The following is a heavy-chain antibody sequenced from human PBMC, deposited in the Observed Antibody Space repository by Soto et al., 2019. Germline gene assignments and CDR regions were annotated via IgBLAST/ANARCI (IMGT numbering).Heavy chain of an antibody. J-gene: IGHJ4*02. CDR2: IWYDGSNK. Sequence: GGSLRLSCAASGFTFSSYGMHWVRQAPGKGLEWVAVIWYDGSNKYYAEAVKGRFTISRDNSKNTLYLQMNSLRAEDTSVYYCARDDSSGYYTYWGQGTLVTVSS. CDR1: GFTFSSYG. CDR3: ARDDSSGYYTY. V-gene: IGHV3-33*01. D-gene: IGHD3-22*01.